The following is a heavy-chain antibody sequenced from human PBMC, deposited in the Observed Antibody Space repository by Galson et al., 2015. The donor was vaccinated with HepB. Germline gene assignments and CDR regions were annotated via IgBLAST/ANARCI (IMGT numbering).Heavy chain of an antibody. CDR2: ISSSGGST. D-gene: IGHD3-22*01. CDR1: GFTFSSYA. CDR3: AKGVGSGYYYAAFDI. Sequence: SLRLSCAASGFTFSSYAMSWVRQAPGKGLEWVSAISSSGGSTYYADSVKGRFTISRDNSKNTLYLQMNSLRAEDTAVYYCAKGVGSGYYYAAFDIWGQGTLVTVSS. V-gene: IGHV3-23*01. J-gene: IGHJ1*01.